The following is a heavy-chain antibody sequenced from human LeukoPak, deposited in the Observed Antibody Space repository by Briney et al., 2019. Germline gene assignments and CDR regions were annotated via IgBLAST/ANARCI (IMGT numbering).Heavy chain of an antibody. D-gene: IGHD2-2*01. CDR3: ARDGAGYCSSTSCPRFDY. Sequence: GSSVSLSLKASGYTFTINGNSWVRHGQAPGHERMGWTSAYNGNTNYAQKLHGRVTMTTDTSTSTAYMELRSLRFDDTSVYYCARDGAGYCSSTSCPRFDYWGQGTLVTVSS. J-gene: IGHJ4*02. V-gene: IGHV1-18*04. CDR1: GYTFTING. CDR2: TSAYNGNT.